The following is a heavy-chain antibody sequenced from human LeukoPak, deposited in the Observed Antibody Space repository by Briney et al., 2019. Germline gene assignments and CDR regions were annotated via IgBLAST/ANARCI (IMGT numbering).Heavy chain of an antibody. D-gene: IGHD3-3*02. V-gene: IGHV3-23*01. CDR2: ISGSGDNT. J-gene: IGHJ4*02. CDR3: AKGRSEGYIFPLDY. Sequence: PGGSLRLSCAASGFTFSSYAMSWVRQARGKGLEWVSAISGSGDNTYYADSVKGRFTISRDNSKSTLSLQMNSLRADDTAVYFCAKGRSEGYIFPLDYWGQGTLVTVSS. CDR1: GFTFSSYA.